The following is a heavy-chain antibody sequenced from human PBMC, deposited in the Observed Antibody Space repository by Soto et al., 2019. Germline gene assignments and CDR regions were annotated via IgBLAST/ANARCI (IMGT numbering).Heavy chain of an antibody. CDR3: AKDGGPVYCNSPGCSAKHFDY. Sequence: QVQLVESGGGVVQPGRSLRLSCAASGFTFSNYGMHWVRQAPGKGLECVAIISYDGDNEYYADSVRGRFTISRDNSKNTLYLQTSSLRHEDTAVYYCAKDGGPVYCNSPGCSAKHFDYWGQGTLVTVSS. CDR1: GFTFSNYG. V-gene: IGHV3-30*18. J-gene: IGHJ4*02. D-gene: IGHD2-2*01. CDR2: ISYDGDNE.